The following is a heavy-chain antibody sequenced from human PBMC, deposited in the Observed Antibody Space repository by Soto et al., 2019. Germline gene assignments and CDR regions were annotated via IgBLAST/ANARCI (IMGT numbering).Heavy chain of an antibody. V-gene: IGHV3-11*06. CDR1: GFPFNDYY. CDR2: ISPKSTFR. Sequence: GALRLSCATPGFPFNDYYMTWIRQAPGKGLEWLSHISPKSTFRNYADSVKGRFTISRDNTESSLFLQMNSLGVDDTAVYSCVRGGGGGLFEHWGQGVLVTVSS. CDR3: VRGGGGGLFEH. J-gene: IGHJ4*02. D-gene: IGHD2-21*01.